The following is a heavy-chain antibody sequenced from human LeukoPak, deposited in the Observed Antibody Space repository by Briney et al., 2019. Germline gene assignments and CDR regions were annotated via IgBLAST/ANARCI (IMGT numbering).Heavy chain of an antibody. V-gene: IGHV4-34*01. CDR1: GGSFSGYY. D-gene: IGHD6-19*01. Sequence: PSETLSLTCAVYGGSFSGYYWSWIRQPPGKGLEWIGEINHSGSTNYNPSLKSRVTISVDTSKNRFSLKLSSVTAADTAVYYCARGPFAGYSSGWYRVWGQGTLVTVSS. J-gene: IGHJ4*02. CDR2: INHSGST. CDR3: ARGPFAGYSSGWYRV.